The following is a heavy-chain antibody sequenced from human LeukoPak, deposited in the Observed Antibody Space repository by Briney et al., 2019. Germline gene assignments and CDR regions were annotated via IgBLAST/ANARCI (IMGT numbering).Heavy chain of an antibody. CDR2: ISSSAITM. CDR1: GFTFSNYY. J-gene: IGHJ4*02. CDR3: ARANNWNYPYYFDY. D-gene: IGHD1-7*01. V-gene: IGHV3-11*01. Sequence: TGGSLRLSCAASGFTFSNYYISWIRQAPGKGLEWVSYISSSAITMYYADSVKGRFTISRDNAKNSLYLQMNSLRAEDTAVYYCARANNWNYPYYFDYWGQGTLVTVSS.